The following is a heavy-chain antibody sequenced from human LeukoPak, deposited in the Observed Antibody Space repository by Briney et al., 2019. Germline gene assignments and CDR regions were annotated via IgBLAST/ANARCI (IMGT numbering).Heavy chain of an antibody. D-gene: IGHD1-1*01. CDR1: GFTFSHFA. Sequence: GGSLRLSCAATGFTFSHFAMSWVRQAPGKGLHWVSGIGGSGVTTYYADSVKGRFTISRDNSKNTLYLQMDSLRAEDTAVYFCAKDGQADWNPNYWGQGTLVTVSS. CDR2: IGGSGVTT. J-gene: IGHJ4*02. CDR3: AKDGQADWNPNY. V-gene: IGHV3-23*01.